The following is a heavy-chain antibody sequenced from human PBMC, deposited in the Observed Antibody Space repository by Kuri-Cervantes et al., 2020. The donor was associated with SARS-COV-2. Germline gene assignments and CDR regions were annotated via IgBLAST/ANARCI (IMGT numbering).Heavy chain of an antibody. V-gene: IGHV3-7*03. CDR2: IKQDGSEE. CDR3: ARHRDFWNDGMDV. J-gene: IGHJ6*02. D-gene: IGHD3-3*01. Sequence: GGSLRLSCAASGFIFSGYCMTWVRQAPGKGLEWVANIKQDGSEEYYVDSVKGRFTISRDNAKNSLYLQMNSLRAEDTAVYYCARHRDFWNDGMDVWGQGTTVTVSS. CDR1: GFIFSGYC.